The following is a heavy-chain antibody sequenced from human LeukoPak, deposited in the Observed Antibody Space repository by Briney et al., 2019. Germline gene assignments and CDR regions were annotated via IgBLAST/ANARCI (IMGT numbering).Heavy chain of an antibody. CDR2: INPNSGGT. Sequence: ASVKVSCKASGYTLTGYYMHWVRQAPGQGLEWMGWINPNSGGTNYAQKFQGRVTMTRDTPISTAYMELSRLRSDDTAVYYCARVRGRIAAAGAFDYWGQGTLVTVSS. J-gene: IGHJ4*02. CDR1: GYTLTGYY. D-gene: IGHD6-13*01. V-gene: IGHV1-2*02. CDR3: ARVRGRIAAAGAFDY.